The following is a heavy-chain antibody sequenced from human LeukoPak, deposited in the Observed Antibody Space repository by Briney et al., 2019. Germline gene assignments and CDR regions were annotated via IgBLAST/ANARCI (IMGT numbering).Heavy chain of an antibody. CDR1: GFTFSSYG. CDR3: AKVPRRAAAGTVANYYYYGMDV. J-gene: IGHJ6*02. D-gene: IGHD6-13*01. Sequence: PGRSLRLSCAASGFTFSSYGMHWVRQAPGEGLEWVAVISYDGSNKYYADSVKGRFTISRDNSKNTLYLQMNSLRAEDTAVYYCAKVPRRAAAGTVANYYYYGMDVWGQGTTVTVSS. V-gene: IGHV3-30*18. CDR2: ISYDGSNK.